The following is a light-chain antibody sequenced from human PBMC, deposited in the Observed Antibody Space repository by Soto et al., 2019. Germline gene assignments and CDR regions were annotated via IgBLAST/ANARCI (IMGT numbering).Light chain of an antibody. CDR1: QSVNNDY. CDR3: QQYGSSPWT. CDR2: AAS. J-gene: IGKJ1*01. Sequence: ELVLTQSPGTLSLSPGERATLSCRASQSVNNDYLAWYQQKLGQAPRLLIYAASGRPTGIPDRFSGVGSGKDFTLTISRLEPEDFAVYYCQQYGSSPWTFGQGPKVAIK. V-gene: IGKV3-20*01.